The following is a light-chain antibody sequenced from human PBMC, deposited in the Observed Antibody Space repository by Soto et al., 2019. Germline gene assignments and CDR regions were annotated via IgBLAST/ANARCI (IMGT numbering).Light chain of an antibody. J-gene: IGKJ1*01. Sequence: DIQMTQSPSSLSASVGDRVTITCRASQGISNYLAWYQQQPGKVPKLLIYVASTLQSGVPSRFSGSGSGTDCPLTISSLQPEDVATYYCQKYNSAPWTFGQGTKVEIK. CDR3: QKYNSAPWT. CDR2: VAS. V-gene: IGKV1-27*01. CDR1: QGISNY.